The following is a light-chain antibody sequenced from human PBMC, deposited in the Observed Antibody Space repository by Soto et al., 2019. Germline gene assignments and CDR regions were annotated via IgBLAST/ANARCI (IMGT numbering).Light chain of an antibody. V-gene: IGKV3D-15*01. J-gene: IGKJ5*01. CDR1: QSVSTK. CDR2: GAS. Sequence: ETVMTQSPATLSVSPGERATLSCRASQSVSTKLAWYQQKPGQAPRLLIYGASTRATGIPARFSGSGSGTEFSLTVSSLQSEDFAVYYCQQYDDWPPITFGQGTRLEIK. CDR3: QQYDDWPPIT.